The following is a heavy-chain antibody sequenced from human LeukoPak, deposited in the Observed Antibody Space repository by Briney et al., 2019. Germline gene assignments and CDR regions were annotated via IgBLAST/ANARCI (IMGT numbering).Heavy chain of an antibody. CDR1: GYSFTSYW. V-gene: IGHV5-51*01. J-gene: IGHJ3*02. CDR2: IYPGDSDT. Sequence: GESLKISCKASGYSFTSYWIGWVRQVAGKGLEWMGIIYPGDSDTRYSPSFQGQVTISADKSISTAYLQWSSLKASDTAMYYCATGIAAASDAFDIWGQGTMVTVSS. D-gene: IGHD6-13*01. CDR3: ATGIAAASDAFDI.